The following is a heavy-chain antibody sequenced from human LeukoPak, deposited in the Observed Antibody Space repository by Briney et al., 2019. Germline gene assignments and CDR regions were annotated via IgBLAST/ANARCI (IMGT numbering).Heavy chain of an antibody. CDR2: INPNSGGT. CDR1: GYTFTGYY. J-gene: IGHJ3*02. CDR3: ARPMTLDDAFDI. Sequence: ASVKVSCKASGYTFTGYYMHWVRQAPGQGLEWMGWINPNSGGTNYAQKFQGRVTMTRDTSISTAYMELSRLRSDDTAVYYCARPMTLDDAFDIWGQGTMVTVSS. V-gene: IGHV1-2*02.